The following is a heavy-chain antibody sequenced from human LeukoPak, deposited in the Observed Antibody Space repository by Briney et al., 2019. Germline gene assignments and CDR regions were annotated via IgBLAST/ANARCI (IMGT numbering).Heavy chain of an antibody. Sequence: SQTLSLTRTVFGGSISSDGFYWSWVRQHPGKGLEWIGYISYSGSTYYNPSLKSRVSVSLDTSKSQFSLKLTSVTAADTAVYFCARGPSYCDFWGQGTLVTVSS. CDR2: ISYSGST. J-gene: IGHJ4*02. V-gene: IGHV4-31*03. CDR1: GGSISSDGFY. CDR3: ARGPSYCDF.